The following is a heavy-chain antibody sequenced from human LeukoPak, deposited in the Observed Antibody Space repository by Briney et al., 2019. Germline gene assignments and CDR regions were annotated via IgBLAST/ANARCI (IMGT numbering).Heavy chain of an antibody. CDR2: INHSGST. V-gene: IGHV4-38-2*02. D-gene: IGHD3-3*01. Sequence: SETLSLTCTVSGYSNSSGYYWGWIRQPPGKGLEWIGEINHSGSTNYNPSLKSRVTISVDTSKNQFSLKLSSVTAADTAVYYCARAGYYDFWSGYHYNWFDPWGQGTLVTVSS. CDR1: GYSNSSGYY. CDR3: ARAGYYDFWSGYHYNWFDP. J-gene: IGHJ5*02.